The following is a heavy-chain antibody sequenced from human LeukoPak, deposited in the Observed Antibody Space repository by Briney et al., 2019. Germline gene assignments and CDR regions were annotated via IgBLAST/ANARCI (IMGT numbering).Heavy chain of an antibody. CDR3: GGGGFGEAYYYYYYMDV. CDR1: RFTFSSYA. Sequence: GGSLRLSCAASRFTFSSYAMGWVRQAPGKGLEWVSAISGSGGSTYYADSVKGRFTISRDNSKKTLYLQMDSLRGEDTAVYYCGGGGFGEAYYYYYYMDVWGKGTTVTVSS. D-gene: IGHD3-10*01. CDR2: ISGSGGST. V-gene: IGHV3-23*01. J-gene: IGHJ6*03.